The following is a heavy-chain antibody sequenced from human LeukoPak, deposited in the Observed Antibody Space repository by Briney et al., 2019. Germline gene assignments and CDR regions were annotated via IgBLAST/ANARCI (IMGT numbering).Heavy chain of an antibody. CDR3: ARDGNFDI. CDR1: GYTFTDYY. J-gene: IGHJ3*02. CDR2: INPSSGGT. Sequence: ASVKVSCKASGYTFTDYYIHWVRQAPGQGLEWMGWINPSSGGTDYAQKFQGRVTMTRDTSINTAYMEVSSLRSDDTAVYYCARDGNFDIWGQGTMVTVSS. V-gene: IGHV1-2*02.